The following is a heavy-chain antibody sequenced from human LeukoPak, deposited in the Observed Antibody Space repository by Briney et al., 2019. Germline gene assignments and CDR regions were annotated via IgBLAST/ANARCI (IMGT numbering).Heavy chain of an antibody. J-gene: IGHJ4*02. V-gene: IGHV4-4*02. CDR2: IHYGGNT. Sequence: PSGTLSLTCAVSGGSITSHNWWSWVRQPPGQGLEWIGEIHYGGNTNYNTSLKSRVTMSVDQSKNQFSLNVYSVTAADTAVYYCARLNGVLHYWGQGTLVTVSS. D-gene: IGHD2-8*01. CDR1: GGSITSHNW. CDR3: ARLNGVLHY.